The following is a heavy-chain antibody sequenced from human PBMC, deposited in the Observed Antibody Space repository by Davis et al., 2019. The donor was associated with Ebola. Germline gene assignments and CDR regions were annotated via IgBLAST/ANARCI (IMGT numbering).Heavy chain of an antibody. CDR2: ISGSGGST. J-gene: IGHJ6*02. CDR1: GFTFGDYA. V-gene: IGHV3-23*01. D-gene: IGHD2-21*01. Sequence: GESLKIPCPASGFTFGDYAMSRVRQAPGKGLEWVSAISGSGGSTYYADSVKGRFTISRDNSKNTLYLQMNSLRAEDTAVYYCARLGPYYYYGMDVWGQGTTVTVSS. CDR3: ARLGPYYYYGMDV.